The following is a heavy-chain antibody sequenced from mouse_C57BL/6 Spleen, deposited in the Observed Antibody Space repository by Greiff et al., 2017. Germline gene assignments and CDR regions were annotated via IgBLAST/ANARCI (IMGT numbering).Heavy chain of an antibody. CDR2: IDPENGDT. J-gene: IGHJ2*01. Sequence: EVQLQQSGAELVRPGASVKLSCTASGFNIKDDYMHWVKQRPEQGLEWIGWIDPENGDTEYASKFQGKATITADTSSNTAYLQLSSLTSEDTAVYYCTTSPGTGDYWGQGTTLTVSS. CDR1: GFNIKDDY. V-gene: IGHV14-4*01. CDR3: TTSPGTGDY.